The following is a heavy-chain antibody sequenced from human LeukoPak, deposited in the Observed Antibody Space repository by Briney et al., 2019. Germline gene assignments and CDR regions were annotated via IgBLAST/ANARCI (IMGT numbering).Heavy chain of an antibody. V-gene: IGHV1-2*02. CDR3: ARSFGYCSSTSCYSYFDY. CDR2: INPNSGGT. J-gene: IGHJ4*02. D-gene: IGHD2-2*02. CDR1: GYTFTGYY. Sequence: ASVKVSCKASGYTFTGYYMHWVRQAPGQGLEWMGWINPNSGGTNYAQKFQGRVTMTRDTSISTAYMELSRLRSDDTAVYYCARSFGYCSSTSCYSYFDYWGQGTLVTVSS.